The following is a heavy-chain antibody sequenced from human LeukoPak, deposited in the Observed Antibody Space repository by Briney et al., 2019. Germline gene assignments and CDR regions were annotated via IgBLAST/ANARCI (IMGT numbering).Heavy chain of an antibody. Sequence: GGSLRLSCAASGFIFSSYAMSWVRQAPGKGLEWVSTTSGSGGSTYYADSVKGRFTISRDNSKNTLYLQMNSLRAEDTAVYYCAKGFVDTAMVPFDAFDIWGQGTMVTVSS. CDR2: TSGSGGST. CDR3: AKGFVDTAMVPFDAFDI. J-gene: IGHJ3*02. CDR1: GFIFSSYA. D-gene: IGHD5-18*01. V-gene: IGHV3-23*01.